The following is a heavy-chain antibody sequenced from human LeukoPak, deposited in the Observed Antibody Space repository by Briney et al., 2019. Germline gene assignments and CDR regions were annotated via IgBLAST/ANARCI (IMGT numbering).Heavy chain of an antibody. Sequence: ASVTVSLTASGYTFTSNDNYWGWNATGQGLEWKGWRNPNSGNTGDAQKFQSSDTMTRNTSISTTYMELSSLRSEDTAVYYCARGTLKDQLLPTDYWVQGTLVTVSS. CDR2: RNPNSGNT. V-gene: IGHV1-8*01. D-gene: IGHD2-2*01. CDR3: ARGTLKDQLLPTDY. J-gene: IGHJ4*02. CDR1: GYTFTSND.